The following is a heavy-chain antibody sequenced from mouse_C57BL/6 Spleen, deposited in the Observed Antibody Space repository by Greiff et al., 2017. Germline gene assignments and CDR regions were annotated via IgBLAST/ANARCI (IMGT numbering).Heavy chain of an antibody. CDR3: ARGAYYPGD. V-gene: IGHV1-82*01. Sequence: QVQLQQSGPELVKPGASVKISCKASGYAFSSSWMNWVKQRPGQGLEWIGRIYPGDGDTNYNGKFKGKATLTADKSSSTAYMQLSSLTSEDSAVCVCARGAYYPGDWGQGTTLTVSS. D-gene: IGHD2-10*01. J-gene: IGHJ2*01. CDR2: IYPGDGDT. CDR1: GYAFSSSW.